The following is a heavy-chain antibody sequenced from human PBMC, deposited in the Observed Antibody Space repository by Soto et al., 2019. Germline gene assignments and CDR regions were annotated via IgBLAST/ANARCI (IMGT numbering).Heavy chain of an antibody. Sequence: SETLSLTCTVSGGSISSYYWSWIRQPPGKGLDWIGHIYYSGSTNYNPSLKSRVTMSVDTSKNQFSLKLSSVTAADTAVYYCARDRIRYSENWVFDYWGQGTLVTVSS. CDR1: GGSISSYY. CDR2: IYYSGST. CDR3: ARDRIRYSENWVFDY. V-gene: IGHV4-59*01. D-gene: IGHD3-9*01. J-gene: IGHJ4*02.